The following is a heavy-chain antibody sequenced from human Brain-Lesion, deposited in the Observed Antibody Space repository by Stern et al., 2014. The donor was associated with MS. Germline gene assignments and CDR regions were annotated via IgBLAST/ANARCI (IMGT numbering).Heavy chain of an antibody. CDR2: IYASGTT. J-gene: IGHJ6*02. Sequence: VHLVESGGGLVQPGGSLRLSCAASGLTVANEYMSWVRQAPGKGPEWVSLIYASGTTAYADSVKGRFIISRHNSENTLSLQMNSLRPEDTAVYYCAREGGDDDDYYGLDVWGPGTTVTVSS. V-gene: IGHV3-53*04. CDR1: GLTVANEY. D-gene: IGHD5-12*01. CDR3: AREGGDDDDYYGLDV.